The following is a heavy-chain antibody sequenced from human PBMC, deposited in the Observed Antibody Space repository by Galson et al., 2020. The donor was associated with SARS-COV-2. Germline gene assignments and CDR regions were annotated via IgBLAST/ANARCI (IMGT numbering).Heavy chain of an antibody. CDR1: GESFSGYY. CDR3: ARGWGGYCSAATCSFDY. J-gene: IGHJ4*02. CDR2: INHLGSA. V-gene: IGHV4-34*01. D-gene: IGHD2-2*03. Sequence: SQASETLSLTCAVYGESFSGYYWTWVRQSPGRGLEWIGEINHLGSANYSPSLKSRVSMSLDTSLNHFSLKLSSVTAAATAVYYCARGWGGYCSAATCSFDYWGQGTLVSVSS.